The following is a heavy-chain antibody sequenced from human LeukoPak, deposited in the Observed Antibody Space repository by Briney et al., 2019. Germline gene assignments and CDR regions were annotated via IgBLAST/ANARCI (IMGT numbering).Heavy chain of an antibody. CDR3: ARDLGIVYYYGMDV. V-gene: IGHV3-21*01. Sequence: GGSLRLSCAASGFTFSSYAMSWVRQVPGKGLEWVSSINNSSRYISYADSVNGRFTISRDNAKNSLYLQMNSLRAEDTAVYYCARDLGIVYYYGMDVWGQGTTVIVSS. D-gene: IGHD7-27*01. J-gene: IGHJ6*02. CDR2: INNSSRYI. CDR1: GFTFSSYA.